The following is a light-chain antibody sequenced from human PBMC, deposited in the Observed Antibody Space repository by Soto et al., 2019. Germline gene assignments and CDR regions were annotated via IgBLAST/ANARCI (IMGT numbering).Light chain of an antibody. CDR3: CSYAGSYTWV. V-gene: IGLV2-23*02. CDR2: EVT. J-gene: IGLJ3*02. CDR1: SSDVGSRNL. Sequence: QSALTQPASVSGSPGQSITISCTGTSSDVGSRNLVSWYQQHPGKAPKLIIYEVTKWPSGVSNRFSGSKSDNTASLTIFGLQAEDEADYYCCSYAGSYTWVFGGGTKLTVL.